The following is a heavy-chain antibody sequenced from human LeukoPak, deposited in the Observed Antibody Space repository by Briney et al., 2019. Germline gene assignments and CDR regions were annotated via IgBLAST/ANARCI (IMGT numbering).Heavy chain of an antibody. Sequence: SETLSLTCAVYGGSFSGYYWSWIRQPPGKGLEWIGEIDHSGSTNYNPSLKSRVTISVDASKNQFSLKLSSVTAADTVVYYCARGRLWSGYLAGGQGTLVTVSS. CDR1: GGSFSGYY. V-gene: IGHV4-34*01. D-gene: IGHD3-3*01. CDR2: IDHSGST. J-gene: IGHJ4*02. CDR3: ARGRLWSGYLA.